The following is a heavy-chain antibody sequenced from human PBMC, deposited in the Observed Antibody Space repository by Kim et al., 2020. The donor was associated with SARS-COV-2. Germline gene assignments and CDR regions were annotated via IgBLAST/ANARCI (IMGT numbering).Heavy chain of an antibody. CDR2: INPNSGGT. CDR1: GYTFTGYY. D-gene: IGHD6-13*01. J-gene: IGHJ4*02. CDR3: AREVPFIAAAGNRGYYFDY. Sequence: ASLKVSCKASGYTFTGYYMHWVRQAPGQGLEWMGRINPNSGGTNYAQKFQGRVTMTRDTSISTAYMELSRLRSDDTAVYYCAREVPFIAAAGNRGYYFDYWGQGTLVTVSS. V-gene: IGHV1-2*06.